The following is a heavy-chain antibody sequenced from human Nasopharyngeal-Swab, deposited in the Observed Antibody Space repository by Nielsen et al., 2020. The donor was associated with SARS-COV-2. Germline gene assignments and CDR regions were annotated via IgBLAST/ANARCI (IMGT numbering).Heavy chain of an antibody. CDR3: ARHYYDSSGYYSGLIYYFDY. Sequence: SETLSLTCTVSGGSISSSSYYWGWIRQPPGKGLEWIGSIYYSGSTYYNPSLKSRVTISVDTSKNQFSLKLSSVTAADTAVYYCARHYYDSSGYYSGLIYYFDYWGQGTLVTVSS. CDR1: GGSISSSSYY. D-gene: IGHD3-22*01. CDR2: IYYSGST. V-gene: IGHV4-39*01. J-gene: IGHJ4*02.